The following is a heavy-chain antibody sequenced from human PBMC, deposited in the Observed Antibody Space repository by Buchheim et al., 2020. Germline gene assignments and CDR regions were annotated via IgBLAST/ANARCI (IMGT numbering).Heavy chain of an antibody. CDR3: AREQTYYYDSSGYDPIYYYYGMDV. Sequence: QVQLVQSGAEVKKPGASVKVSCKASGYTFTSYYMHWVRQAPGQGLEWMGIINPSGGSTSYAQKFQGRVTMTRDTSTSTVYMELSSLRSEDTAVYYCAREQTYYYDSSGYDPIYYYYGMDVWGQGTT. D-gene: IGHD3-22*01. J-gene: IGHJ6*02. V-gene: IGHV1-46*03. CDR1: GYTFTSYY. CDR2: INPSGGST.